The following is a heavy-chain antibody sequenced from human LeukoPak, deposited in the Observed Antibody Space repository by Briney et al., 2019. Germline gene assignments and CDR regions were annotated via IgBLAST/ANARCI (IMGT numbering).Heavy chain of an antibody. CDR3: ARGLPVDSSSWFLPFDP. CDR1: GGTFSSYA. CDR2: IIPIFGTA. J-gene: IGHJ5*02. Sequence: SVKVSCKASGGTFSSYAISWARQAPGQGLEWMGRIIPIFGTANYAQKFQGRVTITTDESTSTAYMELSSLRSENTAVYYCARGLPVDSSSWFLPFDPWGQRTLVTVSS. V-gene: IGHV1-69*05. D-gene: IGHD6-13*01.